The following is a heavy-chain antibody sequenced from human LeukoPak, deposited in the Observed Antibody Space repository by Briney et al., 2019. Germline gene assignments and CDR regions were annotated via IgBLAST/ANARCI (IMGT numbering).Heavy chain of an antibody. V-gene: IGHV6-1*01. D-gene: IGHD6-13*01. Sequence: SQTLSLTCAISGDSVSSNSAAWNWIRQSPSRGLEWLGRTYYRSKYHNDYAVSVKSRITINPGTSKNQFSLQLNSVTPEDTAVYYCARNQWGAAAGSFDIWGQGTMVTVSS. CDR1: GDSVSSNSAA. J-gene: IGHJ3*02. CDR2: TYYRSKYHN. CDR3: ARNQWGAAAGSFDI.